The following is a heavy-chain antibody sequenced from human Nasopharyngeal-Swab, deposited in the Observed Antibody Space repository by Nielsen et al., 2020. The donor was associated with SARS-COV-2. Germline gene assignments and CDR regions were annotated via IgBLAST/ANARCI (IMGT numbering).Heavy chain of an antibody. CDR3: ARDRDDTSGWSDAFDI. D-gene: IGHD6-19*01. V-gene: IGHV7-4-1*02. Sequence: WVRQAPGQGLEWMGWINTNTGNPTYAQGFTGRFVFSLDTSVSTAYLQISSLKAEDTAVYYCARDRDDTSGWSDAFDIWGQGTMVTVSS. CDR2: INTNTGNP. J-gene: IGHJ3*02.